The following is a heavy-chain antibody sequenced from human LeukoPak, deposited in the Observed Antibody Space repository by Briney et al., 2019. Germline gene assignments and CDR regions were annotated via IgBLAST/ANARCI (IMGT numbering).Heavy chain of an antibody. V-gene: IGHV3-7*01. CDR2: LKQDGSDR. CDR1: GFSVTSYW. J-gene: IGHJ4*02. CDR3: ARTHYYGSGSYLSRRYYFDY. D-gene: IGHD3-10*01. Sequence: GGSLRLSCGVSGFSVTSYWMSWVRQAPGKGLEWVASLKQDGSDRYYVDSVKGRFTIARDDAKNSLYLQMNSLRAEDTAVYYCARTHYYGSGSYLSRRYYFDYWGQGTLVTVSS.